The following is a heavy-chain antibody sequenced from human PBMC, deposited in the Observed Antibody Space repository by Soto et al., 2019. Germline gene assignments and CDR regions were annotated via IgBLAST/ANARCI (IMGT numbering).Heavy chain of an antibody. CDR1: GFTFSNYA. J-gene: IGHJ4*02. Sequence: GGSLRLSCAASGFTFSNYAVTWVRQAPGKGLEWVSTISGSGGSTYYADSVKGRFTISRDNSKNTLYLQMNSLRAEDTAVYYCASAPTTVVTPYYFDYWGQGTLVTVSS. V-gene: IGHV3-23*01. CDR3: ASAPTTVVTPYYFDY. D-gene: IGHD4-17*01. CDR2: ISGSGGST.